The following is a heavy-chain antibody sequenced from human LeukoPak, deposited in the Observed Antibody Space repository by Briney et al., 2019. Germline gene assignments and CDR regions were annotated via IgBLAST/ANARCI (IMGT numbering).Heavy chain of an antibody. V-gene: IGHV4-34*01. CDR1: GGSFSGYY. CDR3: ARGVPFYFEYSSGWYGGSGFDY. J-gene: IGHJ4*02. D-gene: IGHD6-19*01. CDR2: INHSGST. Sequence: PSETLSLTCAVYGGSFSGYYWSWIRQPPGKGLEWIGEINHSGSTNYNPSLKSRVTISVDTSKNQFSLKLSSVTAADTAVYYCARGVPFYFEYSSGWYGGSGFDYWGQGTLVTVSS.